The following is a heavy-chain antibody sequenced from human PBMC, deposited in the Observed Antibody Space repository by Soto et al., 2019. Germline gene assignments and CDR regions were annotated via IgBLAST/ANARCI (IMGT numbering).Heavy chain of an antibody. CDR2: ISYDGGSQ. CDR1: GFTFSSYG. D-gene: IGHD2-21*01. V-gene: IGHV3-30*18. J-gene: IGHJ3*02. CDR3: AKVWVEMSTNDAFDI. Sequence: QVELVESGGGVVHPGTSLRLSCAASGFTFSSYGLHWVRQAPGKGLEWVAGISYDGGSQYYADSVKGRFTISRDDSKSTLYLQMTSPRTEDTAVYHCAKVWVEMSTNDAFDIWGQGTMVTVS.